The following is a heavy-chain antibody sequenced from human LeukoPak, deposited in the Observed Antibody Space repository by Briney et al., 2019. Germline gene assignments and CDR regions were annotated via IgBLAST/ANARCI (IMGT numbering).Heavy chain of an antibody. Sequence: GASVKVSCKASGYTFTSYDINWVRQATGQGLEWMGWMNPNSGNTGYAQKFQGRVTMTRNTSISTAYMELSSLRSEDTAVYYCARAGYSYGSYRNQNFDYWGQGTLVTVSS. CDR2: MNPNSGNT. CDR3: ARAGYSYGSYRNQNFDY. CDR1: GYTFTSYD. J-gene: IGHJ4*02. D-gene: IGHD5-18*01. V-gene: IGHV1-8*01.